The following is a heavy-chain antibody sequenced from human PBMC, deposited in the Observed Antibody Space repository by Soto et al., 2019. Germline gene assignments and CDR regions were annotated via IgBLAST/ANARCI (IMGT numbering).Heavy chain of an antibody. CDR1: GGSFSGYY. Sequence: SETLSLTCAVYGGSFSGYYWTWIRQPPGKGLEWIGEINHSRSTNCNPSLKSRVTMSVDTSKNQFSLKLSSVTAADTAVYYCTDMRGQWLPRDWGQGILVTVSS. D-gene: IGHD6-19*01. CDR3: TDMRGQWLPRD. V-gene: IGHV4-34*01. J-gene: IGHJ4*02. CDR2: INHSRST.